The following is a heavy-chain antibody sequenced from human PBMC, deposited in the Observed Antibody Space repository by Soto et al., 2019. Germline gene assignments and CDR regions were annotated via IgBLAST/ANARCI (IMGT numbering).Heavy chain of an antibody. J-gene: IGHJ6*03. CDR3: ARGEYRDYYYYYMDV. V-gene: IGHV3-21*01. D-gene: IGHD6-6*01. CDR1: GFTFSSYS. Sequence: GGSLRLSCAASGFTFSSYSMNWVRQAPGKGLEWVSSISSSSSYIYYADSVKGRFTISRDNAKNSLYLQMNSLRAEDTAVYYCARGEYRDYYYYYMDVWGKGTTVTVSS. CDR2: ISSSSSYI.